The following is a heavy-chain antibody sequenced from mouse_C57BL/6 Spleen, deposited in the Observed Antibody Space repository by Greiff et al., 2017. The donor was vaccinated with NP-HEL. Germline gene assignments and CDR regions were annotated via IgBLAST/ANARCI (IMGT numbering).Heavy chain of an antibody. CDR1: GYTFTDYY. D-gene: IGHD1-1*01. Sequence: VQLQQSGPVLVKPGASVKMSCKASGYTFTDYYMNWVKQSHGKSLEWIGVINPYNGGPSYNQKFKGKATLTVDKSSSTAYMELNSLTSEDSAVYYCAREATTVVEAMDYWGQGTSVTVSS. J-gene: IGHJ4*01. CDR3: AREATTVVEAMDY. V-gene: IGHV1-19*01. CDR2: INPYNGGP.